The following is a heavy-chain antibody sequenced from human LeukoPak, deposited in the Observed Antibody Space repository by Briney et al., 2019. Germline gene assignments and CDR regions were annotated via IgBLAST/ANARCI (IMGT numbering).Heavy chain of an antibody. D-gene: IGHD5-24*01. J-gene: IGHJ4*02. CDR1: GGSISSYY. V-gene: IGHV4-59*08. Sequence: PSETLSLTCTVSGGSISSYYWSWLRQPPGKGLEWVGYIYYSGSTNYNPSLKSRVTISVDTSKNQFSLKLSSVTAADTAVYYCARCRDGYNRPFDYWGQGTLVTVSS. CDR2: IYYSGST. CDR3: ARCRDGYNRPFDY.